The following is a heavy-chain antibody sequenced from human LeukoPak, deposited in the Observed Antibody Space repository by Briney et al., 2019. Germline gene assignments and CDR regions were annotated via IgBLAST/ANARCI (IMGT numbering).Heavy chain of an antibody. CDR3: ARWGATVQAFDI. V-gene: IGHV3-53*01. CDR2: IYSGGST. CDR1: GFTVSSNY. J-gene: IGHJ3*02. D-gene: IGHD1-26*01. Sequence: GGSLTLSCAASGFTVSSNYMSWVRQAPGKGLEWVSVIYSGGSTYYADSVKGRFTISRDNSKNTLYLQMNSLRAEDTAVYYCARWGATVQAFDIWGQGTMVTVSS.